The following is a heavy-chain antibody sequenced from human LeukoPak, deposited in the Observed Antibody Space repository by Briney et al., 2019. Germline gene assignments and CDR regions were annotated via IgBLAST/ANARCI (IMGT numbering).Heavy chain of an antibody. CDR1: GYTFTSYG. CDR3: ARCSSDIVVVPVASYYYGMDV. Sequence: GASVKVSCKASGYTFTSYGISWVRQAPGQGLEWMGWISAYNGNTNYAQNPQGRVTMTTDTSTSTASMELRSLRSDATAVYYCARCSSDIVVVPVASYYYGMDVWGQGTTVTVSS. CDR2: ISAYNGNT. V-gene: IGHV1-18*01. D-gene: IGHD2-2*01. J-gene: IGHJ6*02.